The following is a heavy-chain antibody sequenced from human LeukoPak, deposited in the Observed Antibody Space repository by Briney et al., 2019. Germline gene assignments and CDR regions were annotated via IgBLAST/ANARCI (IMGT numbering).Heavy chain of an antibody. J-gene: IGHJ3*02. D-gene: IGHD5-12*01. CDR2: ISSSSSYI. CDR1: GFTFSSYE. V-gene: IGHV3-21*01. Sequence: GGSLRLSCAASGFTFSSYEMNWVRQAPGKGLEWASSISSSSSYIYYADSVKGRFTISRDNAKNSLYLQMNSLRAEDTAVYYCARDGYSGYEDDAFDIWGQGTMVTVSS. CDR3: ARDGYSGYEDDAFDI.